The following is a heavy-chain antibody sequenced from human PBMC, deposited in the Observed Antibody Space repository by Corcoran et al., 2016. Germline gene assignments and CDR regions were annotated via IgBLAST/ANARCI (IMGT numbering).Heavy chain of an antibody. D-gene: IGHD3-3*01. J-gene: IGHJ4*02. Sequence: QVQLVQSGAEVKKPGASVKVSCKASGYTFTSYGISWVRQAPGQGLEWMGWISAYNGNTNYAQKLQGRVTMTTDTSTSTAYMELRSLRSDDTAVYYCARDWAPYDFGSGYYTGKFDYWGQGTLVTVSS. CDR1: GYTFTSYG. CDR2: ISAYNGNT. CDR3: ARDWAPYDFGSGYYTGKFDY. V-gene: IGHV1-18*01.